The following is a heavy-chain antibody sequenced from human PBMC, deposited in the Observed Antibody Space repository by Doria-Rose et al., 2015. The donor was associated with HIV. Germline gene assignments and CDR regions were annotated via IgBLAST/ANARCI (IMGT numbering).Heavy chain of an antibody. V-gene: IGHV4-30-4*01. J-gene: IGHJ4*02. CDR2: ISSSGTT. CDR3: ARARNYGFPHFFDF. Sequence: QVQLQESGPGLVRPSQTLSLTCTVLGDSISSGDSFWSWIRQPPGKGPDWIGYISSSGTTYYYPSLSGRLTISLDASKNQFSLNLNSVTAADTAVYYCARARNYGFPHFFDFWGQGTLVTVSS. CDR1: GDSISSGDSF. D-gene: IGHD3-10*01.